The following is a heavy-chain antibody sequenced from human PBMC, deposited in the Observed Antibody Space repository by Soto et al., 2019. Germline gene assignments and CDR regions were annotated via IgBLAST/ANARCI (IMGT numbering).Heavy chain of an antibody. V-gene: IGHV1-69*13. CDR1: GGTFSSYA. Sequence: GASVKVSCKASGGTFSSYAISWVRQAPGQGLEWMGGIIPIFGTANYAQKFQGRVTITADESTSTAYMELSSLRSEDTAVYYCARVRRDFWSGYSPANYYGMDVWGQGTTVTVSS. CDR2: IIPIFGTA. J-gene: IGHJ6*02. CDR3: ARVRRDFWSGYSPANYYGMDV. D-gene: IGHD3-3*01.